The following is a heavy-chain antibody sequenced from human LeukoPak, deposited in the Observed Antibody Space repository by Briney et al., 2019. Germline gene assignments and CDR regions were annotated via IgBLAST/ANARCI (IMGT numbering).Heavy chain of an antibody. CDR1: GFTVSSSY. J-gene: IGHJ6*03. V-gene: IGHV3-7*01. D-gene: IGHD3-10*01. CDR2: IKQDGSEK. CDR3: ARHGYYYGSGSFGVSYYYYYMDV. Sequence: GGSLRLSCAASGFTVSSSYMSWVRQAPGKGLEWVANIKQDGSEKYYVDSVKGRFTISRDNAKNSLYLQMNSLRAEDTAVYYCARHGYYYGSGSFGVSYYYYYMDVWGKGTTVTISS.